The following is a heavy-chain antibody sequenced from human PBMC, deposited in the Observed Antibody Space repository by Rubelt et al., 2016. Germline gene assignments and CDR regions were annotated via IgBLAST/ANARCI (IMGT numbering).Heavy chain of an antibody. CDR3: ARSPPIGYSSSWYYFDG. CDR1: GGSISSYY. CDR2: IYNSGST. Sequence: QVQLQESGPGLVKPSETLSLTCTVSGGSISSYYWSWIRQPPGKGLEWIGYIYNSGSTNYNPSLKSRVTISVDSSKNQFSLKLKSVTAADTAVYYCARSPPIGYSSSWYYFDGWGQGTLVTVSS. V-gene: IGHV4-59*01. J-gene: IGHJ4*02. D-gene: IGHD6-13*01.